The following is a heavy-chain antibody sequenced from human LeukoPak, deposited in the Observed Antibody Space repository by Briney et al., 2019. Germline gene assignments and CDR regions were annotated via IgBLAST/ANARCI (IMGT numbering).Heavy chain of an antibody. CDR3: ARRFCGSSICYPGNMDV. D-gene: IGHD2-2*01. J-gene: IGHJ6*03. CDR1: GFTVSSNY. CDR2: IYRGGDT. V-gene: IGHV3-66*02. Sequence: QPGGSLRLSCAVSGFTVSSNYMTWVRQAPGEGLGWVSVIYRGGDTYYTDSVKGRFTISRDNSKNTLYLQMDSLRAEDTAVYYCARRFCGSSICYPGNMDVWGKGTTVTVSS.